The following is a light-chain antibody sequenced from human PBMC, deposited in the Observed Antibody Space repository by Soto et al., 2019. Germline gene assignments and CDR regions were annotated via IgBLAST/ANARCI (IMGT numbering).Light chain of an antibody. J-gene: IGLJ1*01. Sequence: QSVLTQPPSASGTPGQGVTISCSGSSSNNGSNHVYWYQQLPGTAPKLLIYNNNQRPSGVPDRFSASKSGTSASLAIRGLRSDDEADYYCSSWDGSLSGYVFGAGTKVTVL. CDR2: NNN. CDR1: SSNNGSNH. V-gene: IGLV1-47*02. CDR3: SSWDGSLSGYV.